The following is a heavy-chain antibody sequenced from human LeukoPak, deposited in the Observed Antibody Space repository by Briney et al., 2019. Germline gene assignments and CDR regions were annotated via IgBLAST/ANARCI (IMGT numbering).Heavy chain of an antibody. J-gene: IGHJ4*02. Sequence: GGSLRLSCAASGFTFSNYGMHWVGQAPGKGLEWVALIWFDGRKFHADSVKGRFTISRDNSKNTLFLQMNSLRAEDTAVYYCAKEDCSGGRCYSLHYWGQGTLVTVSS. CDR2: IWFDGRK. CDR3: AKEDCSGGRCYSLHY. CDR1: GFTFSNYG. V-gene: IGHV3-33*06. D-gene: IGHD2-15*01.